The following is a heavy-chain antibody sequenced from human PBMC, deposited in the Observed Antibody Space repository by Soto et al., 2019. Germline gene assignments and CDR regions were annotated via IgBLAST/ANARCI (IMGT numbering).Heavy chain of an antibody. D-gene: IGHD3-22*01. CDR3: TPVGDIITMIVGGVDV. J-gene: IGHJ6*02. Sequence: GSLRLSCAASGFTFSKAGMSWVRQAPGKAVKWVGGIKIKTDGGTTDDAAPVKGRFTISRVDSQNTLYLQMNSLTTEDTAVYSCTPVGDIITMIVGGVDVWGQGTTVTVS. CDR2: IKIKTDGGTT. V-gene: IGHV3-15*01. CDR1: GFTFSKAG.